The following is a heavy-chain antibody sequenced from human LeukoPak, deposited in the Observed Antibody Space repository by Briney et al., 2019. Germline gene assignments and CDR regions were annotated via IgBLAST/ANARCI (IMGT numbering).Heavy chain of an antibody. CDR1: GYTFTSYY. V-gene: IGHV1-46*01. CDR2: INPSGGST. J-gene: IGHJ4*02. CDR3: ARTDYYDSSGYRGENFDY. D-gene: IGHD3-22*01. Sequence: GASVKVSCKASGYTFTSYYMHWVRQAPGQGLEWMGIINPSGGSTSYAQKFQGRVTITADKSTSTAYMELSSLRSEDTAVYYCARTDYYDSSGYRGENFDYWGQGTLVTVSS.